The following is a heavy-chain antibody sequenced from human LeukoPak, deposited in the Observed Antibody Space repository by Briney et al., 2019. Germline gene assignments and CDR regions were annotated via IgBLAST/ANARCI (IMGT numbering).Heavy chain of an antibody. CDR3: AKASVVVVAVTTDYFDY. D-gene: IGHD2-15*01. CDR1: GFSFITYW. CDR2: IRHDGGET. V-gene: IGHV3-7*03. J-gene: IGHJ4*02. Sequence: GGSLRLSCAASGFSFITYWMGWVRQAPGKGLEWVANIRHDGGETYYVGSVKGRFTISRDNSKNTLYLQMNSLRAEDTAVYYCAKASVVVVAVTTDYFDYWGQGTLVTVSS.